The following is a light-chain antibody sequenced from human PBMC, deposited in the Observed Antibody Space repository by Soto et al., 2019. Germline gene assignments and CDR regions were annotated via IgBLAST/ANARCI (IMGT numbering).Light chain of an antibody. CDR1: QSVRNDY. Sequence: EIVLTQSPGTLSLSPGERATLCCRASQSVRNDYLAWYQQKPGQAPRLLIYGASTRATGIPDRFSGSGSGTDFTLTISRLEPEDFAVYYCQARWTFGQGTKVDI. CDR2: GAS. V-gene: IGKV3-20*01. CDR3: QARWT. J-gene: IGKJ1*01.